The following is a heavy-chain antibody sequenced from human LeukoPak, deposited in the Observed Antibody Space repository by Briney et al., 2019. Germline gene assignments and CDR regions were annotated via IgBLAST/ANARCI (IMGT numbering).Heavy chain of an antibody. D-gene: IGHD3-22*01. CDR2: VNHSGST. CDR1: GGSFSGYY. J-gene: IGHJ4*02. V-gene: IGHV4-34*01. CDR3: ARGPPPFYYDSSGYTFDY. Sequence: PSETLSLTCAVYGGSFSGYYWSWIHQPPGKGLEWIGEVNHSGSTNYNPSLKSRVTISVDTSKNQFSLKLSSVTAADTAVYYCARGPPPFYYDSSGYTFDYWGQGTLVTVSS.